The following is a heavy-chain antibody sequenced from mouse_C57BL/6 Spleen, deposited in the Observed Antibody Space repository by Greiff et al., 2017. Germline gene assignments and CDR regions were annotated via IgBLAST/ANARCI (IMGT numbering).Heavy chain of an antibody. CDR1: GYSITSGYY. CDR2: ISYDGSN. CDR3: ARWDDYDDFDY. D-gene: IGHD2-4*01. Sequence: EVKLQESGPGLVKPSQSLSLTCSVTGYSITSGYYWNWIRQFPGNKLEWMGYISYDGSNNYNPSLKNRISITRDTSKNQFFLKLNSVTTEDTATYYCARWDDYDDFDYWGQGTTLTVSS. J-gene: IGHJ2*01. V-gene: IGHV3-6*01.